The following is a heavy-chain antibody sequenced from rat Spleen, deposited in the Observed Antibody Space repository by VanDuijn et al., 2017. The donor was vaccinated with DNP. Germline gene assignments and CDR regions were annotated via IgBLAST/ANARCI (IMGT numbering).Heavy chain of an antibody. CDR1: GFNFNDYW. CDR3: ASERAGVEA. J-gene: IGHJ4*01. Sequence: EVKLVESGGGLVQPGRSLKLSCAASGFNFNDYWMGWVRQAPGKGLEWIGEINKDSSTINYVPSLKNKFTISRDNAQNTLYLQMNNLGYEDTGIYFCASERAGVEAWGQGTSVTVSS. CDR2: INKDSSTI. V-gene: IGHV4-2*01. D-gene: IGHD5-1*01.